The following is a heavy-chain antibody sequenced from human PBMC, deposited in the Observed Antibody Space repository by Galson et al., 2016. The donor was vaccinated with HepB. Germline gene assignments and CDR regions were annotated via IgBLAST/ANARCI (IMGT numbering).Heavy chain of an antibody. J-gene: IGHJ4*02. D-gene: IGHD3-10*02. CDR2: ISCDGNND. CDR1: GFTFNTYG. V-gene: IGHV3-30*18. CDR3: AKWLWSGGYDY. Sequence: SLRLSCAASGFTFNTYGMHWVRQVPGKGLEWVAVISCDGNNDYYADSVKGRFTISRDNSKNTLYLQMNSLRVEDTAVYYCAKWLWSGGYDYWGQGTLVTVSS.